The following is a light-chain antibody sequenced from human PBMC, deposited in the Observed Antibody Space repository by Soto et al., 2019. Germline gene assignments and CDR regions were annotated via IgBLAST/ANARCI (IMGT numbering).Light chain of an antibody. CDR1: SSNIGSNS. J-gene: IGLJ1*01. Sequence: QAVVTQPPSASGTPGQRVTISCSGSSSNIGSNSVNWYQQVPGTALKILIYSNSQRPSGVPDRFSGSKSGTSASLAISGLQSEDEADYYCGVWDDSVNVRYLFGTGTKLTVL. CDR3: GVWDDSVNVRYL. V-gene: IGLV1-44*01. CDR2: SNS.